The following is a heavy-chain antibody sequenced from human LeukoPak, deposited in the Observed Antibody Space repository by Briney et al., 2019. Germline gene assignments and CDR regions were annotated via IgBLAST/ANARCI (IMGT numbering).Heavy chain of an antibody. D-gene: IGHD6-19*01. J-gene: IGHJ4*02. CDR1: GFTFDGYA. CDR2: IRWNSGSI. V-gene: IGHV3-9*03. Sequence: GRSLRLSCAASGFTFDGYAMHWVRQAPGKGLEWVSGIRWNSGSIGYADSVKGRFTISRDNAKNSLYLQMNSLRAEDMALYYCAKGKESAVAGYYFDYWGQGTLVTVSS. CDR3: AKGKESAVAGYYFDY.